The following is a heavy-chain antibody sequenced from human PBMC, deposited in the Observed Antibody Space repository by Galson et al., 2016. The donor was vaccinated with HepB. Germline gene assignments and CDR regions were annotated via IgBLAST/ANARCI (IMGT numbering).Heavy chain of an antibody. CDR2: INAGNDNT. D-gene: IGHD4-23*01. Sequence: SVKVSCKASGYTFINYAIHWVRQAPGQRLEWMGCINAGNDNTKYSQNFQGRVTITRGTSASTAYMEVSRLTSEDTAVYYCARAVAYGGNPRLDSWGQGTRVTVSS. J-gene: IGHJ5*01. CDR3: ARAVAYGGNPRLDS. V-gene: IGHV1-3*01. CDR1: GYTFINYA.